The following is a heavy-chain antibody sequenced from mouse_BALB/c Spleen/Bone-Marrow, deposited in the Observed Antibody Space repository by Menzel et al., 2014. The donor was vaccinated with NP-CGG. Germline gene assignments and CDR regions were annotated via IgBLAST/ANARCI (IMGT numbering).Heavy chain of an antibody. CDR1: GFSLTSYG. J-gene: IGHJ4*01. V-gene: IGHV2-2*02. CDR3: ARNYYGSSYYAMDY. CDR2: IWSGGST. Sequence: QSXPXLVQPSQSLSITCTVSGFSLTSYGVHWVRQSPGKGLEWLGVIWSGGSTDYNAAFISRLSISKDNSKSQVFFKMNSLQANDTAIYYCARNYYGSSYYAMDYWGQGTSVTVSS. D-gene: IGHD1-1*01.